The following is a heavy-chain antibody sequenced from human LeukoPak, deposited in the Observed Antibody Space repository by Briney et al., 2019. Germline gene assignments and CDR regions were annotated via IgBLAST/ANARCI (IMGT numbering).Heavy chain of an antibody. CDR1: GGSISSSNR. CDR3: ARTDYGDYGDDY. CDR2: IYHSGST. D-gene: IGHD4-17*01. Sequence: SGTLSLTCAVSGGSISSSNRWSWVRQPPGKGLEWIGEIYHSGSTNYNPSLKSRVTISVDKSKNQFYLKLSSVTAADTAVYYCARTDYGDYGDDYWGQGTLVTVSS. V-gene: IGHV4-4*02. J-gene: IGHJ4*02.